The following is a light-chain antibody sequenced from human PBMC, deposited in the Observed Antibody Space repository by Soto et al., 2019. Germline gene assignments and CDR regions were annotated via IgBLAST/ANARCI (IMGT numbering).Light chain of an antibody. Sequence: EIVLTQSPGTLSLSPGERATLSCRASQSVGRNYLAWYQQKPGQAPRLLIYDASSRATGIPDRFSGSGSGTDFTLTISRLEPEDFAVYYCQQYGSSPLTFGRGTKVETK. CDR1: QSVGRNY. J-gene: IGKJ4*01. V-gene: IGKV3-20*01. CDR3: QQYGSSPLT. CDR2: DAS.